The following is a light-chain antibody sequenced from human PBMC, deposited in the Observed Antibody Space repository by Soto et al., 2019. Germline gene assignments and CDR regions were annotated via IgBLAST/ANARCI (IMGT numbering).Light chain of an antibody. J-gene: IGKJ2*02. Sequence: DIQMTQSPSTLSASVGDRVTITCRASQSISSRLAWYQQKPGKAPMLLIYDASSLVSGVPSRFSGSGSGTEFTLTISSLQPDDFATYYCQQYNSYLWTFGQGTKLEIK. CDR2: DAS. CDR1: QSISSR. CDR3: QQYNSYLWT. V-gene: IGKV1-5*01.